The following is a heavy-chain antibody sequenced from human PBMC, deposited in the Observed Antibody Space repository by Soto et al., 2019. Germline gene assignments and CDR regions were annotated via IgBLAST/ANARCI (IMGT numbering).Heavy chain of an antibody. Sequence: ASETLSLTCTVSGGSINSDHWSWIRQPPGEGLEWIGYISYSGNTDYNPSLKSLVTISVDTSKNQFSLKLSSVTAADTAVYYCARVLSGSSLFDYWGQGTLVTVSS. CDR3: ARVLSGSSLFDY. D-gene: IGHD1-26*01. CDR2: ISYSGNT. J-gene: IGHJ4*02. V-gene: IGHV4-59*01. CDR1: GGSINSDH.